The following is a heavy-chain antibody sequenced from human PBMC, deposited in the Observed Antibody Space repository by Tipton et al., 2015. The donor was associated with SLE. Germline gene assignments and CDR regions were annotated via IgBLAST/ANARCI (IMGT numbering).Heavy chain of an antibody. CDR2: ISWNSGSI. V-gene: IGHV3-9*01. D-gene: IGHD6-6*01. J-gene: IGHJ4*02. Sequence: SLRLSCAASGFTFDDYAMHWVRQAPGKGLEWVSGISWNSGSIGYADSVKGRFTISRDNAKNSLYLQMNSLRAEDTAFYYCAKGYSSSSPPFDYWGQGTLVTVSS. CDR1: GFTFDDYA. CDR3: AKGYSSSSPPFDY.